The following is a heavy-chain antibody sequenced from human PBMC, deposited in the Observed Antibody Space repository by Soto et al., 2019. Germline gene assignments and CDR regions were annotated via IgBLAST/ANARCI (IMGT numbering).Heavy chain of an antibody. D-gene: IGHD6-6*01. V-gene: IGHV3-7*03. Sequence: EVQLVESGGGLVQPGGSLRLSCATSGFTFKRFWMNWVRQPQGKGLEWVATIKGDGSEKQYADAVKGRFTVSRDNAKNLVYLQMDSLRAEDSALYYCAREREPRLSDHWGQGTLVTVSS. J-gene: IGHJ4*02. CDR1: GFTFKRFW. CDR2: IKGDGSEK. CDR3: AREREPRLSDH.